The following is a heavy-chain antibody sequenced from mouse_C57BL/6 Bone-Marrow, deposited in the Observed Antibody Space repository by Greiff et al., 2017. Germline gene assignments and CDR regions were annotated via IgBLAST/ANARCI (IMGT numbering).Heavy chain of an antibody. Sequence: QVQLKESGAELARPGASVKMSCKASGYTFTSYTMHWVKQRPGQGLEWIGYINPSSGYTKYNQKFKDKATLTADKSSSTAYMQLSSLTSEDSAVXYCARAPLTTVVATPFDYWGQGTTLTVSS. J-gene: IGHJ2*01. CDR3: ARAPLTTVVATPFDY. CDR2: INPSSGYT. V-gene: IGHV1-4*01. D-gene: IGHD1-1*01. CDR1: GYTFTSYT.